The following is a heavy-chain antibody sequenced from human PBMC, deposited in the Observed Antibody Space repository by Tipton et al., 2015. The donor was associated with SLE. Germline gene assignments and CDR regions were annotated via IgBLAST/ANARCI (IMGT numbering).Heavy chain of an antibody. J-gene: IGHJ4*02. CDR1: GFSFSTYA. D-gene: IGHD3-22*01. CDR2: ISYDGTDK. V-gene: IGHV3-30-3*01. Sequence: SLRLSCAASGFSFSTYALHWVRQAPGRGLEWVTIISYDGTDKYYADSVKGRFSVSRDNSKSTLFLQMNSLRAEDTAVYYCAKDILYDYDRSEPLDCWGQGTLVTVSS. CDR3: AKDILYDYDRSEPLDC.